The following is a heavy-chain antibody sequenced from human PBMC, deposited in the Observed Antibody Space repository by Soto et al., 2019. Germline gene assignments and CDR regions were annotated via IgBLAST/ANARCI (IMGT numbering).Heavy chain of an antibody. D-gene: IGHD2-2*01. Sequence: GGSLRLSCAASGFTFSSYWMHWVRQAPGKGLVWVSRINSDGSSTSYADSVKGRFTISRDNAKNTLYLQMNSLRAEDTAVYYCARGGIVVVPAAPSRFDPWGQGTLVTVSS. V-gene: IGHV3-74*01. CDR3: ARGGIVVVPAAPSRFDP. CDR2: INSDGSST. CDR1: GFTFSSYW. J-gene: IGHJ5*02.